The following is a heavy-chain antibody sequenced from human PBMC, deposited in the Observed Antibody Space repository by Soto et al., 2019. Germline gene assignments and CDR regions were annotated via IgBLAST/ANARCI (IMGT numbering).Heavy chain of an antibody. V-gene: IGHV4-59*01. CDR3: ARVGRAMYSSSSQWFDP. Sequence: PKGKGLEWIGYIYYSGSTNYNPSLKSRVTISVDTSKNQFSLKLSSVTAADTAVYYCARVGRAMYSSSSQWFDPWGQGTLVTVSS. CDR2: IYYSGST. J-gene: IGHJ5*02. D-gene: IGHD6-6*01.